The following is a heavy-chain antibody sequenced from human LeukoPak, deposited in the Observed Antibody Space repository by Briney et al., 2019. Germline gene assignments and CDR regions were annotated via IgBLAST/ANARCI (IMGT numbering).Heavy chain of an antibody. J-gene: IGHJ4*02. Sequence: GGSLRLSCAASGFTFSSYWMTWVRQTPGKGLEGGANIRMDGGEQYYMDSVEGRFTISRDNAKNSLYLQMYSLGPEDTAVYYCARDKGYNSAYWGRGTLVTVSS. V-gene: IGHV3-7*01. CDR2: IRMDGGEQ. CDR3: ARDKGYNSAY. CDR1: GFTFSSYW. D-gene: IGHD5-24*01.